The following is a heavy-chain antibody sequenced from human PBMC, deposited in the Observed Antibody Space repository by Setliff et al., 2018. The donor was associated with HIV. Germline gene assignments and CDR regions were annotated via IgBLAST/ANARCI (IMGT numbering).Heavy chain of an antibody. CDR3: ATRPRIAARPFDY. CDR1: GVSVGSGDYY. V-gene: IGHV4-31*03. Sequence: SETLSLTCSVSGVSVGSGDYYWHWIRQHPEKALEWIGYIFHSGDTYYNPSLKSRISMSVDTSKNQFSLELNSLTAADTAVYYCATRPRIAARPFDYWGQGMLVTVSS. D-gene: IGHD6-6*01. CDR2: IFHSGDT. J-gene: IGHJ4*02.